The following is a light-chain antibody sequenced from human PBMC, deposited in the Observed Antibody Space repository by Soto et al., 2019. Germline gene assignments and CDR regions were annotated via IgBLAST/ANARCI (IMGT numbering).Light chain of an antibody. CDR2: GAS. Sequence: EIVFTQSPGTLSLYPGERATLSCRASQSVSSSYLAWYQQKPGQAPRLLIYGASSRATGIPDRFSGSGSGTDFTLTISRLEPEDFAVYYCQQYGSSSWTFGQATKVDI. J-gene: IGKJ1*01. CDR3: QQYGSSSWT. V-gene: IGKV3-20*01. CDR1: QSVSSSY.